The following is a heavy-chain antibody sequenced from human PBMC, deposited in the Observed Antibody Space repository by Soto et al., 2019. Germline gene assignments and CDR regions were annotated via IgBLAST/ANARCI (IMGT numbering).Heavy chain of an antibody. CDR1: SDSIAGENW. V-gene: IGHV4-4*02. CDR3: ARVFSSGSGWMYYFDF. J-gene: IGHJ4*02. D-gene: IGHD6-25*01. CDR2: IFHTGGT. Sequence: QVQLQESGPGLVKPSETLSLTCTVSSDSIAGENWWSWVRQPPGMGLEWIGEIFHTGGTNYNPSRKSRVTLEVDKSKNQFSLKLISATAADTAVYHWARVFSSGSGWMYYFDFWGQGTLVSVSS.